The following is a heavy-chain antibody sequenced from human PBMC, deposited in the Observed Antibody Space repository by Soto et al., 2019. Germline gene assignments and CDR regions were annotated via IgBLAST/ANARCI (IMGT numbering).Heavy chain of an antibody. CDR2: IKQDGSEK. CDR1: GFTFSSYW. D-gene: IGHD2-15*01. CDR3: ARAGYCSGGSGPWGASAEYFQH. J-gene: IGHJ1*01. V-gene: IGHV3-7*01. Sequence: GGSLRLSCAASGFTFSSYWMSWVRQAPGKGLEWVANIKQDGSEKYYVDSVKGRFTSARDNAKNSLYLQMNSLRAEDTAVYYCARAGYCSGGSGPWGASAEYFQHWGQGTLVTVSS.